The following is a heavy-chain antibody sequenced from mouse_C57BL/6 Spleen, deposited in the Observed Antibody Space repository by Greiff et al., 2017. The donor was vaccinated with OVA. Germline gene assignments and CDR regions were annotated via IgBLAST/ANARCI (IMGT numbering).Heavy chain of an antibody. J-gene: IGHJ1*03. CDR2: INPNNGGT. V-gene: IGHV1-18*01. CDR1: GYTFTDYN. Sequence: VQLQQSGPELVKPGASVKIPCKASGYTFTDYNMAWVKQSHGKSLEWIGDINPNNGGTIYNQKFKGKATLTVDKSSSTAYMELRSLTSEDTAVYYCARRRDYDPWYFDVWGTGTTVTVSS. CDR3: ARRRDYDPWYFDV. D-gene: IGHD2-4*01.